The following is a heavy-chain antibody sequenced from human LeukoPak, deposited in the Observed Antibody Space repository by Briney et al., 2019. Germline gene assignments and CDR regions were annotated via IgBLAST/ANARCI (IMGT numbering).Heavy chain of an antibody. CDR2: ISYDGSNK. D-gene: IGHD3-16*01. CDR1: GFTFSSYA. J-gene: IGHJ5*02. V-gene: IGHV3-30-3*01. Sequence: GRSLRLSCAASGFTFSSYAMHWVRQAPGKGLEWVAVISYDGSNKYNADSVKGRFTISRDNSKNTLYLQMNSLRAEDTAVYYCARDRTYRNWFDPWGQGTLVTVSS. CDR3: ARDRTYRNWFDP.